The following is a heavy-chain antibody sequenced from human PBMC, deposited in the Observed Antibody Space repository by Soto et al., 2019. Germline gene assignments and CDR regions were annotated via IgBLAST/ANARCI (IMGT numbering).Heavy chain of an antibody. D-gene: IGHD5-12*01. Sequence: PSQTLSLTCAISGDSVSSNTASWNWVRQSPSRGLEWLGRTYSRSKWYNDYAVSVKSRIIINPDTSKNQFSLQLNSVTPEDTAVYYCAKGDNLGPKTGYAFDPWGQGILGTVSS. V-gene: IGHV6-1*01. J-gene: IGHJ5*02. CDR2: TYSRSKWYN. CDR3: AKGDNLGPKTGYAFDP. CDR1: GDSVSSNTAS.